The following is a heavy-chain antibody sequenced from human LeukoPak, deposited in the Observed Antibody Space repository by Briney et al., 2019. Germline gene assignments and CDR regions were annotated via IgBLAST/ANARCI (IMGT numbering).Heavy chain of an antibody. CDR1: GGSISSSNYY. Sequence: PSETLSLTCTVSGGSISSSNYYWGWIRQPPGKGLEWIGSIYYSGSTYYNPSLKSRVTISVDTSKNQFSLKLGSVTAADTAVYYCARVAYKLDNFDYWGQGTLVTVSS. V-gene: IGHV4-39*07. CDR2: IYYSGST. J-gene: IGHJ4*02. CDR3: ARVAYKLDNFDY. D-gene: IGHD1-14*01.